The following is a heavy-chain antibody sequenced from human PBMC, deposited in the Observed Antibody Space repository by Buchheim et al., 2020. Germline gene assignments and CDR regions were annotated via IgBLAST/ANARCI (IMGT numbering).Heavy chain of an antibody. CDR1: GGSISSNRYY. V-gene: IGHV4-39*07. D-gene: IGHD4-11*01. Sequence: QLQLQESGPGLVKPSETLSLTCTVSGGSISSNRYYWGWIRQPPGKGLEWIGNIYYSGITYYNPSLKSPVTISIDTSKNQFSLKLRAVTAADMAVYYCSRAVTAKYYGMDVWGQGTT. CDR3: SRAVTAKYYGMDV. CDR2: IYYSGIT. J-gene: IGHJ6*02.